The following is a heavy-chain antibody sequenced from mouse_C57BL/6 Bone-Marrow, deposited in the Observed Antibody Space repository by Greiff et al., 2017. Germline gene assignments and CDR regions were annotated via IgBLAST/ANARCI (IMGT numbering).Heavy chain of an antibody. Sequence: QVQLQQPGAELVKPGASVKLSCKASGYAFSSYWMHWVKQRPGQGLEWIGKIHPDSGSTNYNGKFKSKATLTADKSSSTAYMQLSSLTSEDSAVYSSGGRETRWGQGTLLTVSA. CDR3: GGRETR. J-gene: IGHJ3*01. CDR2: IHPDSGST. V-gene: IGHV1-64*01. CDR1: GYAFSSYW.